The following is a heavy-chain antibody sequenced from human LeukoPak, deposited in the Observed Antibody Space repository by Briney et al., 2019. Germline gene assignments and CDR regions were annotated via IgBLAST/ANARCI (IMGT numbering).Heavy chain of an antibody. D-gene: IGHD5-12*01. CDR1: GYSFTSYW. J-gene: IGHJ4*02. CDR2: IYPGDSDT. V-gene: IGHV5-51*01. Sequence: GESLKISCKGSGYSFTSYWIGWVRQMPGKGLEWMGIIYPGDSDTRYSPSFQGQVTISADKSISTANLQWSSLKASDTAMYYCAGHKRDRGYEVDYWGQGTLVTVSS. CDR3: AGHKRDRGYEVDY.